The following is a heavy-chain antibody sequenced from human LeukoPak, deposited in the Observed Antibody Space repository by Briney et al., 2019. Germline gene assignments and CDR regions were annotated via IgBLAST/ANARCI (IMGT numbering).Heavy chain of an antibody. CDR2: INPNSGGT. D-gene: IGHD3-22*01. CDR3: ARAYYYDSSGYYPFDY. Sequence: ASVKVSCKASGYTFTGYYMHWVRQAPGQGLEWMGWINPNSGGTNYAQKFQGRVTMTRDTSISTAYMELSRLRSDDTAVYYCARAYYYDSSGYYPFDYWGQGTLVTVSS. J-gene: IGHJ4*02. CDR1: GYTFTGYY. V-gene: IGHV1-2*02.